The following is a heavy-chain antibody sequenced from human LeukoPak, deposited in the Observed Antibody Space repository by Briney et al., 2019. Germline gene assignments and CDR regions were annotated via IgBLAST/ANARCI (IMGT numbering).Heavy chain of an antibody. CDR2: IDPSDSYT. CDR3: ARRDRTGWYDFDY. Sequence: GESLKISCKGSGYSFTSYWISWVRQMPGKGLEWVGRIDPSDSYTNYSPSFQGHVIISADKSISTAYLQWSSLKASDTAMYFCARRDRTGWYDFDYWGQGTLVTVSS. D-gene: IGHD6-19*01. J-gene: IGHJ4*02. CDR1: GYSFTSYW. V-gene: IGHV5-10-1*01.